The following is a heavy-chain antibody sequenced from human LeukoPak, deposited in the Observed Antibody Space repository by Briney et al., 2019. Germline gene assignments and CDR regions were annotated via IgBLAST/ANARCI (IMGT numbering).Heavy chain of an antibody. J-gene: IGHJ4*02. CDR3: AKSTSAGTSSPSDY. CDR1: GYSFTTYW. V-gene: IGHV5-51*01. D-gene: IGHD6-13*01. CDR2: IYPGDSDT. Sequence: GESLKISCKTSGYSFTTYWIGWVRQMPGKGLEWMGIIYPGDSDTRYSPSLQGQVAISADKSISTAYLQWSSLKASDTAMYYCAKSTSAGTSSPSDYWGQGTLVTVSP.